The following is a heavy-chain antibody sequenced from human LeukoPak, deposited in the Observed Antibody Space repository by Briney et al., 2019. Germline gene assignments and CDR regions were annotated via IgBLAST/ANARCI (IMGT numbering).Heavy chain of an antibody. CDR3: ATDPGDTAMEGY. Sequence: QPGGSLRLSCAASGFTFSSYWMTWVRQAPGKGLEWVANIKQDGSKKNYVDSVKGRFTISRDNAKNSLYLQMNSLRAEDTAVYYCATDPGDTAMEGYWGQGTLVTVSS. CDR1: GFTFSSYW. J-gene: IGHJ4*02. D-gene: IGHD5-18*01. CDR2: IKQDGSKK. V-gene: IGHV3-7*03.